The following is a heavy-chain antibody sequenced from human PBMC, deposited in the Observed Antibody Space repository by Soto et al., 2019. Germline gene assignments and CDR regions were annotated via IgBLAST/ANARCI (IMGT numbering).Heavy chain of an antibody. CDR1: GYSFTSYD. D-gene: IGHD1-7*01. J-gene: IGHJ4*02. CDR2: MNPNSGNT. CDR3: ARTPGITGTTLVNFDY. Sequence: ASVKVSCKASGYSFTSYDINWVRQATGQGLEWMGWMNPNSGNTGYAQKFQGRVTMTRNTSISTAYMELSSLRSEDTAVYYCARTPGITGTTLVNFDYWGQGTLVTVSS. V-gene: IGHV1-8*01.